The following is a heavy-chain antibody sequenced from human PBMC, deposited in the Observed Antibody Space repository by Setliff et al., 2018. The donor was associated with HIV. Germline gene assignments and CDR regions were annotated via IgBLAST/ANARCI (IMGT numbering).Heavy chain of an antibody. CDR1: GGSMNTFY. V-gene: IGHV4-59*01. J-gene: IGHJ4*02. CDR3: ARGSGHSGFDLNFDY. CDR2: IHDGGSI. D-gene: IGHD5-12*01. Sequence: SEPLSLTCTVSGGSMNTFYWSWIRQSPGKGLEWIGYIHDGGSITYNPSLRSPATISLDTSKKQFSLMLTAVTPADTAVYYCARGSGHSGFDLNFDYWGRGTLVTVSS.